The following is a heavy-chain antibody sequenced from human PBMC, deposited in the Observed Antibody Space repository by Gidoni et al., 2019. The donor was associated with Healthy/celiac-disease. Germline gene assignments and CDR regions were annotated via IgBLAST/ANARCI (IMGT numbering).Heavy chain of an antibody. D-gene: IGHD3-3*01. V-gene: IGHV4-38-2*01. CDR3: ARSDFWSGSTPYHDY. J-gene: IGHJ4*02. CDR1: GYSISSGYY. CDR2: IYHSGST. Sequence: QVQLQESGPGLVKPSETLSLTCAVSGYSISSGYYWGWIRQPPGKGLEWIGRIYHSGSTYYNPSLKSRVTISVDTSKNQFSLKLSSVTAADTAVYYCARSDFWSGSTPYHDYWGQGTLVTVSS.